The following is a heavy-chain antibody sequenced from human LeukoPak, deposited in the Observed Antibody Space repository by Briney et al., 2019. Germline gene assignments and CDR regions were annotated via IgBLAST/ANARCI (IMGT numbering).Heavy chain of an antibody. V-gene: IGHV1-69*05. J-gene: IGHJ3*02. CDR3: ARGDTIFGVSGAFDI. Sequence: SVKVSCKASGGTFSSYAISWVRQAPGQGLEWMGGIIPIFGTANYAQKFQGRVTITTDESTSTAYMELSSLRSEDTAVYYCARGDTIFGVSGAFDIWGQGTMVTVSS. CDR2: IIPIFGTA. D-gene: IGHD3-3*01. CDR1: GGTFSSYA.